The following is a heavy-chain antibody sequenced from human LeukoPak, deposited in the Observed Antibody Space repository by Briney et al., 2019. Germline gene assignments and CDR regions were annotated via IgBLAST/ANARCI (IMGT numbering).Heavy chain of an antibody. CDR1: GYTFTGYY. D-gene: IGHD3-16*01. J-gene: IGHJ4*02. V-gene: IGHV1-2*02. Sequence: ASVKVSCKASGYTFTGYYMHGVRQAPGQGLEWMGWINPNSGDTNYAQNFQGRVTMTSDTSINTASMEMSRLRSDDTAVYYCARGDFQITRAFDYWGQGTLVTVSS. CDR2: INPNSGDT. CDR3: ARGDFQITRAFDY.